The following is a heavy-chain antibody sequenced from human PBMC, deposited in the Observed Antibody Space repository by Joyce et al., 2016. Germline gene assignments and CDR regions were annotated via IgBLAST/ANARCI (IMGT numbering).Heavy chain of an antibody. J-gene: IGHJ4*02. D-gene: IGHD5-24*01. V-gene: IGHV3-30*04. CDR3: ARGSSRDGYKSPGFDY. Sequence: QVQLVESGGGVVQPGRSLRLSCAASGFTFSNYTIHWVRQAPGKGLEWVTIISYDGSNEYYADSVKGRFTISRDNSKNTLYLQMNSLRAEDTAVYYCARGSSRDGYKSPGFDYWGQGTLVTVSS. CDR2: ISYDGSNE. CDR1: GFTFSNYT.